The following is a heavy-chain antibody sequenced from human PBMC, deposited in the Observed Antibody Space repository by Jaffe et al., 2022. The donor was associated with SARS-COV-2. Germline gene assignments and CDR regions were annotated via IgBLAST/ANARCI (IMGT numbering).Heavy chain of an antibody. CDR2: ISYDGSTK. V-gene: IGHV3-30*18. Sequence: QVQLVESGGGVVQPGRSLRLSCAASGFTFSNSGMHWVRQAPGKGLEWVAAISYDGSTKYYADSVKGRFTISRDSSKNTLYLQMNSLRAEDTAVYSCAKDSGHNQRLGGYYGMDVWGQGTAVTVSS. D-gene: IGHD5-12*01. CDR3: AKDSGHNQRLGGYYGMDV. J-gene: IGHJ6*02. CDR1: GFTFSNSG.